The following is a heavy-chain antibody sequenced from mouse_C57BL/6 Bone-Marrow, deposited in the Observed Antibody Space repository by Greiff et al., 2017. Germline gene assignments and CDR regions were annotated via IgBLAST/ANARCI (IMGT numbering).Heavy chain of an antibody. D-gene: IGHD2-12*01. CDR2: INPGSGGT. J-gene: IGHJ1*03. CDR3: ASPSYYSCNPYWYFDV. CDR1: GYAFTNYL. Sequence: VQLQQSGAELVRPGTSVKVSCKASGYAFTNYLIEWVKQRPGQGLEWIGVINPGSGGTNYNEKFKGKATLTADKSSSTAYMQLSSLTSEDSAVYFCASPSYYSCNPYWYFDVWGTGTTVTVSS. V-gene: IGHV1-54*01.